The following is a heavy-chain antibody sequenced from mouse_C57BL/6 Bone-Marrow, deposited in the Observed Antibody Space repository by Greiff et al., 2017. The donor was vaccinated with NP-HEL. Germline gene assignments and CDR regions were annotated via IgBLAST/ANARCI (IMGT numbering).Heavy chain of an antibody. CDR2: IWSGGST. CDR3: AKSGVLPGNYFDY. J-gene: IGHJ2*01. D-gene: IGHD1-1*01. Sequence: VQLQQSGPGLVQPSQSLSITCTVSGFSLTSYGVHWVRQSPGKGLEWLGVIWSGGSTDYNAAFMSRLSITKDNSKSQVFFKMNSLQADDTAIYYCAKSGVLPGNYFDYWGQGTTLTVSS. V-gene: IGHV2-5*01. CDR1: GFSLTSYG.